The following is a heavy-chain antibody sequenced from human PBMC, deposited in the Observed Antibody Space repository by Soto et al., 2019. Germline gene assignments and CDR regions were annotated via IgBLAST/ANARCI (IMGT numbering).Heavy chain of an antibody. Sequence: QVHLVQSGAEVKKPGASVKVSCKASGYTFTSYGITWVRPAPGQGLAWMGWISAHNGNTDYAQKLQGRVIVTRDTSTSTACMELRSLISDDTAVYYCARGRYGDYWGQGALVTVSS. D-gene: IGHD1-1*01. J-gene: IGHJ4*02. CDR3: ARGRYGDY. CDR2: ISAHNGNT. CDR1: GYTFTSYG. V-gene: IGHV1-18*01.